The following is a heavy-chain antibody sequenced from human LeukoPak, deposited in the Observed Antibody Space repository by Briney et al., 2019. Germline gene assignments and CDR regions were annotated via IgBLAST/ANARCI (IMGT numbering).Heavy chain of an antibody. CDR3: AKEAEYCTSGYFEY. J-gene: IGHJ4*02. Sequence: GGSLRLSCAASGFTFSTYAMSWVRQAPGKGLEWVSAISGNGGRTYYADSAKGRFTISRDNSKSTLYLQMNSLRAADTAVYYCAKEAEYCTSGYFEYWGQGSLVTVSS. CDR1: GFTFSTYA. CDR2: ISGNGGRT. V-gene: IGHV3-23*01. D-gene: IGHD2/OR15-2a*01.